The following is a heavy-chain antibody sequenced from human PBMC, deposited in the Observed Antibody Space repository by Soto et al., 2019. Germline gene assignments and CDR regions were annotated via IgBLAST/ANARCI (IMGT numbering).Heavy chain of an antibody. D-gene: IGHD2-15*01. CDR3: ARESGYCSGGSCYSQAFDI. CDR2: ISSSSSYI. J-gene: IGHJ3*02. CDR1: GFTFSSYS. Sequence: GGSLRLSCAASGFTFSSYSMNWVRQAPGKGLEWVSFISSSSSYIYYADSVKGRFTISRDNAKNSLYLQMNSLRAEDTAVYYCARESGYCSGGSCYSQAFDIWGQGTMVTVSS. V-gene: IGHV3-21*01.